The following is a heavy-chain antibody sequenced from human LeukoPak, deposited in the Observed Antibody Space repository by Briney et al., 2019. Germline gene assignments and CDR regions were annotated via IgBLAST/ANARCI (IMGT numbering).Heavy chain of an antibody. CDR2: ISYDGSNK. J-gene: IGHJ4*02. D-gene: IGHD6-19*01. Sequence: PGGSLRLSCAASGFTFSNYAMYWVRQAPGKGLEWVAVISYDGSNKYFADSVRGRFTISRDNSKNTLYLQMNSLRPEDTAMYYCGRGGSGWLRGLDYWGQGTLVTVSS. V-gene: IGHV3-30-3*01. CDR3: GRGGSGWLRGLDY. CDR1: GFTFSNYA.